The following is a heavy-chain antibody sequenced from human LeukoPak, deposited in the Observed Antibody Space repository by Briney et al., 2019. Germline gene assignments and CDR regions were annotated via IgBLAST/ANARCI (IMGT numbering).Heavy chain of an antibody. CDR1: GFTVSSSY. V-gene: IGHV3-66*01. CDR2: VYDDGST. Sequence: PGGSLRLSCAASGFTVSSSYMNWVRQAPGRGLEWVSLVYDDGSTYYADSVKGRFTISRDNSKNTVYLQMNSLRAEDTAVYYCARNIPVTRWGYWGQGTLVTVSS. J-gene: IGHJ4*02. CDR3: ARNIPVTRWGY. D-gene: IGHD2-21*01.